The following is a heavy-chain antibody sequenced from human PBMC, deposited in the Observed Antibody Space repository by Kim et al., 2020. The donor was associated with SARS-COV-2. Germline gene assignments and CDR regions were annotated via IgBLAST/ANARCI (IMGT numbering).Heavy chain of an antibody. D-gene: IGHD6-19*01. CDR3: ARAVAGFDY. Sequence: GASNYAQKFQGSVTITADESTSTAYMELSSLRSEDTAVYYCARAVAGFDYWGQGTLVTVSS. CDR2: GAS. J-gene: IGHJ4*02. V-gene: IGHV1-69*01.